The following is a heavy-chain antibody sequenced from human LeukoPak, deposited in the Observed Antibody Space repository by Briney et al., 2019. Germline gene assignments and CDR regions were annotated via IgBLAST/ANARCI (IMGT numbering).Heavy chain of an antibody. CDR1: GGSISSYY. D-gene: IGHD3-16*01. J-gene: IGHJ5*02. CDR3: ARDPKGYDYVRGFEDFWFDP. Sequence: SETLSLTCTVSGGSISSYYWSWIRQPAGKGLEWIGRIYTSGSTNYNPSLKSRVTMSVDTSKNQFSLKLSSVTAADTAVYYCARDPKGYDYVRGFEDFWFDPWGQGTLVTVSS. V-gene: IGHV4-4*07. CDR2: IYTSGST.